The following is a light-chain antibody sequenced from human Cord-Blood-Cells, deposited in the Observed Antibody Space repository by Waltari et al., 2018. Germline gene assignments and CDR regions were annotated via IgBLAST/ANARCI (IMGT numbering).Light chain of an antibody. V-gene: IGLV2-14*01. CDR2: EVS. J-gene: IGLJ2*01. CDR1: RSDVGGYNY. Sequence: QSALTQPASVSGSPGQSITISCTGTRSDVGGYNYVSWYQQHPGKAPKLMIYEVSNRPSGVSNRFSGSKSGNTASLTISGLQAEDEADYYCSSYTCSSTVVFGGGTKLTVL. CDR3: SSYTCSSTVV.